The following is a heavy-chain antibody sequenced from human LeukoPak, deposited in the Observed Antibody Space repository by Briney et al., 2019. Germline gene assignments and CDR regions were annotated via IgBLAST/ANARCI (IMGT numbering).Heavy chain of an antibody. V-gene: IGHV4-30-2*01. CDR1: GGSISSGCYS. D-gene: IGHD2-21*01. Sequence: NPSQTLSLTGAGSGGSISSGCYSWSWIRQPPGKGLEWIGYIYHSGSTYYNPSLKSRVTISVDRSKNQFSLKLSSVTAADTAVYYCARRGDCGGECYSSFDYWGQGTLVTVSS. CDR2: IYHSGST. CDR3: ARRGDCGGECYSSFDY. J-gene: IGHJ4*02.